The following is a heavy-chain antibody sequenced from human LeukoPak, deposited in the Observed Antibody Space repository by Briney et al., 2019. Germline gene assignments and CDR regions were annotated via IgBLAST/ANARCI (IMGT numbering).Heavy chain of an antibody. J-gene: IGHJ5*02. CDR1: GYTFTGYY. CDR2: INPKSGGT. Sequence: ASVRVSCKASGYTFTGYYMNWVRQAPGQGLEWIGWINPKSGGTKYGQVFQGRVTMTRDTSTRTAYMELTRLTSDDTAVYFCARDRGFGYDNSGFSNWFDPWGQGTLVVVSS. D-gene: IGHD3-22*01. CDR3: ARDRGFGYDNSGFSNWFDP. V-gene: IGHV1-2*02.